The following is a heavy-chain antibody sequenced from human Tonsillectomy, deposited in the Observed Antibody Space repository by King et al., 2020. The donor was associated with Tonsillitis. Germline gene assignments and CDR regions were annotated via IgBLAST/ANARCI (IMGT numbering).Heavy chain of an antibody. D-gene: IGHD3-22*01. CDR3: ARVCVYYVRSVCYFS. V-gene: IGHV1-2*02. J-gene: IGHJ4*02. CDR2: INPNSGGT. Sequence: MHWVRQAPGQGLEWMVWINPNSGGTTYAQKFQGRVTMTRDTSISTAYMELSSLRSDDTAVYYCARVCVYYVRSVCYFSWGQGPLVTVSS.